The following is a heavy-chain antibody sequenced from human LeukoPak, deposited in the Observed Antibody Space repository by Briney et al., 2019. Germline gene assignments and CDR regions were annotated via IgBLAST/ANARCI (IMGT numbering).Heavy chain of an antibody. CDR1: GFTFSSYA. CDR2: ISGSGNTT. Sequence: PGGSLRLSCAASGFTFSSYAMSWVRQAPGKGLEWVSAISGSGNTTYYADSVKGRFTISRDNSKNTLYLQMSSLSAEDTAIYYCAKVQYVYYGSGSYDMDVWGQGTPVTVSS. D-gene: IGHD3-10*01. CDR3: AKVQYVYYGSGSYDMDV. V-gene: IGHV3-23*01. J-gene: IGHJ6*02.